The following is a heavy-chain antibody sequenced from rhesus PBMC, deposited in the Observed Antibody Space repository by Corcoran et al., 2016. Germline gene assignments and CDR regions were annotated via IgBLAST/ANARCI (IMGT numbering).Heavy chain of an antibody. Sequence: QVTLKESGPALVKPTQTLTLTCTFSGFSISTTGTGVGWIRQPPGKALEWLASIYENDNKYYSTSMKSRLTISKDTSKNQVVLTMTNMDPVDTATYYWARAPYSWNDFDYWGQGVLVTVSS. CDR3: ARAPYSWNDFDY. J-gene: IGHJ4*01. CDR1: GFSISTTGTG. V-gene: IGHV2-95*01. CDR2: IYENDNK. D-gene: IGHD1-14*01.